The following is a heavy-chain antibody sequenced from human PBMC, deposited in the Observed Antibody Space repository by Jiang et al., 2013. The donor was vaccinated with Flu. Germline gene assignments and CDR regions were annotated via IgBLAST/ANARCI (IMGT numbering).Heavy chain of an antibody. V-gene: IGHV4-38-2*02. CDR2: IYHSGST. CDR3: ARAGYGGYDY. D-gene: IGHD4-17*01. Sequence: VLLKPSETLSLTCTVSGYSINSGYYWGWIRQPPGKGLEWIGNIYHSGSTYYNPSLKSRLTISVDTSKNQFSLRLSSVTAADTAIYYCARAGYGGYDYWGQGTLVTV. CDR1: GYSINSGYY. J-gene: IGHJ4*02.